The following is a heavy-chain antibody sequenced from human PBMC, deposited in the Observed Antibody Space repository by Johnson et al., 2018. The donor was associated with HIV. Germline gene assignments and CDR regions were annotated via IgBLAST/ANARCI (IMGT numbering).Heavy chain of an antibody. V-gene: IGHV3-48*03. CDR1: GFTFSSYA. Sequence: EVQLVESGGGVVQPGRSLRLSCAASGFTFSSYAMHWVRQAPGKGLEWVSYISSSGSTIYYADSVKGRFTISRDNAKNSLYLQMNSLRAEDTAIYYCARASSGWSLGGAFDIWGQGTVVTVSS. D-gene: IGHD6-19*01. J-gene: IGHJ3*02. CDR3: ARASSGWSLGGAFDI. CDR2: ISSSGSTI.